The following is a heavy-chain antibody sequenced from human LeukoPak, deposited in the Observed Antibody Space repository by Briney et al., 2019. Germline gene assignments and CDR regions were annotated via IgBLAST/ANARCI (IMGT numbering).Heavy chain of an antibody. J-gene: IGHJ4*02. CDR1: GFSVSSNY. V-gene: IGHV3-66*01. D-gene: IGHD3-10*01. CDR3: ARGYGSGSYYF. CDR2: TYNVGTT. Sequence: GGSLRLSCAASGFSVSSNYMNWVRQAPGKGLEWVSITYNVGTTYYTDSVKGRFSISRDNSKNTLYLQMNSLRADDTTVYYCARGYGSGSYYFWGQGTLVTVSS.